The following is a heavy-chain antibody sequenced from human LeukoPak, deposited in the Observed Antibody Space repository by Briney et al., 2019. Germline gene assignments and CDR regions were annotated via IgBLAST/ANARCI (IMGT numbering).Heavy chain of an antibody. CDR2: TKPDGSAE. V-gene: IGHV3-7*01. D-gene: IGHD2-15*01. CDR3: ARDGGLHTNFDY. CDR1: GFGFRNYW. J-gene: IGHJ4*02. Sequence: GGSLRLSCAASGFGFRNYWMGWVRQATGKGPEWVANTKPDGSAEYYADSVRGRFTASRDNANNLLYLQMNRLRAEDTAVYYCARDGGLHTNFDYWGQGTLLTVSS.